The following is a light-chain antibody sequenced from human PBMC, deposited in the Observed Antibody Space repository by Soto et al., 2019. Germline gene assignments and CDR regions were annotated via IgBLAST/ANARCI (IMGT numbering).Light chain of an antibody. J-gene: IGLJ1*01. CDR2: EVS. Sequence: QSVLTQPASVSGSPGQSITISCTGTSSDFGSYNLVSWYQQHPGKAPKLMIYEVSKRPSGVSNRFSGSKSGNTASLTISGLQAEDEADYYCCSYAGSSTGYVFGTGTKVTVL. CDR1: SSDFGSYNL. V-gene: IGLV2-23*02. CDR3: CSYAGSSTGYV.